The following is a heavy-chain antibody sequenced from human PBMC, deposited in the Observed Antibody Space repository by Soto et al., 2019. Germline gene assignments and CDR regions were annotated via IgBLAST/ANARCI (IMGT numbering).Heavy chain of an antibody. V-gene: IGHV3-23*01. CDR3: AKPGGNVDTAMPTGDWFDP. CDR2: ISGSGGST. D-gene: IGHD5-18*01. Sequence: GESLKISRAASGFTFSSYAMSWVRQAPGKGLEWVSAISGSGGSTYYADSVRGRFTISRDNSKNTLYLQMNSLRAEDTAVYYCAKPGGNVDTAMPTGDWFDPWGQGTLVTVSS. CDR1: GFTFSSYA. J-gene: IGHJ5*02.